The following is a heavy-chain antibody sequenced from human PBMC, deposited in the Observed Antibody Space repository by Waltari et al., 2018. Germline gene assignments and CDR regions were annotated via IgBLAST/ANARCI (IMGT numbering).Heavy chain of an antibody. J-gene: IGHJ4*02. CDR1: GRSISKSY. CDR3: ARGAFGGVIAPIDY. CDR2: IYYSEST. D-gene: IGHD3-16*02. Sequence: QVQLQESGTGLVTPSETLSLTCTVSGRSISKSYWSWIRQPPGKGLEWIGYIYYSESTNYNPSLKSRVTISVDTSKNQFSLKLSSVTAADTAVYYCARGAFGGVIAPIDYWGQGTLVTVSS. V-gene: IGHV4-59*01.